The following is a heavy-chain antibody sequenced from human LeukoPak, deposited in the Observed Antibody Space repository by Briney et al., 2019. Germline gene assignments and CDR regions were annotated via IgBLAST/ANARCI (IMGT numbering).Heavy chain of an antibody. D-gene: IGHD6-25*01. V-gene: IGHV4-39*07. CDR3: ASSLRLGDY. CDR1: GGSISSYY. J-gene: IGHJ4*02. Sequence: SETLSLTCTVSGGSISSYYWSWIRQPPGKGLEWIGSIYYSGSTYYNPSLKSRVTISVDTSKNQFSLKLSSVTAADTAVYYCASSLRLGDYWGQGTLVTVSS. CDR2: IYYSGST.